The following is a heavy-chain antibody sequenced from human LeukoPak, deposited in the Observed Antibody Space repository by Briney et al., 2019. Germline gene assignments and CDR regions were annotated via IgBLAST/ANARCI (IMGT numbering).Heavy chain of an antibody. J-gene: IGHJ4*02. CDR1: GFTFSTYG. D-gene: IGHD3-9*01. CDR2: IRYDGSNK. CDR3: ASGGYDILTASGN. V-gene: IGHV3-30*02. Sequence: PGGSLRLSCAASGFTFSTYGMHWGRQAPGKGLEWVAFIRYDGSNKYYADSVKGRFTVSRDNSKTTLYLQMNSLRAEDTAVYYCASGGYDILTASGNWGQGTLVIVSS.